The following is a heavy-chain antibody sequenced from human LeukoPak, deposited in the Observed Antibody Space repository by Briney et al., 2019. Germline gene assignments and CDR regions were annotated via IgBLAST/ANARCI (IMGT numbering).Heavy chain of an antibody. J-gene: IGHJ4*02. CDR1: GSTFSSYG. Sequence: GGSLRLSCAASGSTFSSYGMHWVRQAPGKGLEWVAFIRYDGSNKYYADSVKGRFTISRDNSKNTLYLQMNSLRAEDTAVYYCALRRGYSGWYRFDYWGQGTLVTVSS. V-gene: IGHV3-30*02. CDR3: ALRRGYSGWYRFDY. D-gene: IGHD6-19*01. CDR2: IRYDGSNK.